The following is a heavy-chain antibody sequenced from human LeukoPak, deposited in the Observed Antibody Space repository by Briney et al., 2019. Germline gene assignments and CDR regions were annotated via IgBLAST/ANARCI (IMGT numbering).Heavy chain of an antibody. V-gene: IGHV4-61*02. Sequence: SQTLSLTCTVSGGSISSGSYYWSWIRQPAGKGLEWIGRIYISGSTNYNPSLKGRVSMSVDTSKNQFSLKLSSVTAADTAVYYCARDYDFWSGYDAFDIWGQGTMVTVSS. CDR2: IYISGST. CDR1: GGSISSGSYY. CDR3: ARDYDFWSGYDAFDI. J-gene: IGHJ3*02. D-gene: IGHD3-3*01.